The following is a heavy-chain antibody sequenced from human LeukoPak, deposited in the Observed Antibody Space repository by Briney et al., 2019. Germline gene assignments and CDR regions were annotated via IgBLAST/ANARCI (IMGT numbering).Heavy chain of an antibody. CDR3: ARGTSGYSYGYWYFDL. V-gene: IGHV1-18*01. CDR1: GYTFSSYG. D-gene: IGHD5-18*01. Sequence: ASVKVSCKASGYTFSSYGISWVRQAPGQGLEWMGWISAYNGNTNYAQKLQGRVTMTTDTSTGTAYMELRSLRSDDTAVYYCARGTSGYSYGYWYFDLWGRGTLVTVSS. CDR2: ISAYNGNT. J-gene: IGHJ2*01.